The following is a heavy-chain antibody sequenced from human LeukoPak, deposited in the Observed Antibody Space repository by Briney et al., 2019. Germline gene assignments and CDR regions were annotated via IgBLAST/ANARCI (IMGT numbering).Heavy chain of an antibody. CDR2: IYTSGIT. CDR1: GGSISSYY. CDR3: ARHISSGGTYAHFDY. J-gene: IGHJ4*02. V-gene: IGHV4-4*07. Sequence: SETLSLTCTVSGGSISSYYWSWIRQPAGKGLEWIGRIYTSGITNYNPSLKTRVTMSLDTSKNQVSLNLNSVTAADTAVYYCARHISSGGTYAHFDYWGQGTLVTVSS. D-gene: IGHD1-26*01.